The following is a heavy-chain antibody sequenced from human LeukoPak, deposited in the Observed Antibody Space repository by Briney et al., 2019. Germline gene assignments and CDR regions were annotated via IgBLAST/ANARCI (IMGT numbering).Heavy chain of an antibody. CDR1: GYTFTSYD. J-gene: IGHJ4*02. CDR2: MNPNSGNT. Sequence: ASVKVSCKASGYTFTSYDINWVRQATGQGLEWMGWMNPNSGNTGYAQKFQGRVTITADKSTSTAYMELSSLRSEDTAVYYCARGRITGTTTMGGFDYWGQGTLVTVSS. V-gene: IGHV1-8*01. CDR3: ARGRITGTTTMGGFDY. D-gene: IGHD1-20*01.